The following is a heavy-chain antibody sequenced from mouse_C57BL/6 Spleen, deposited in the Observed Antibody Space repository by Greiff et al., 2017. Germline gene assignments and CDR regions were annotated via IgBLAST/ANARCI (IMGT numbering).Heavy chain of an antibody. CDR2: IYPGGGDT. CDR3: ERNDYYDCGDFYAMDY. D-gene: IGHD2-4*01. CDR1: GYAFTSSW. J-gene: IGHJ4*01. V-gene: IGHV1-82*01. Sequence: QVQLQQPGSELVKPGASVKLSCKASGYAFTSSWMHWVKQRPGRGLEWIGRIYPGGGDTNYNGKFTGKATLTVDKSSSPAYMQLSSLTSEDSAVYVCERNDYYDCGDFYAMDYWGQGTSVTVSS.